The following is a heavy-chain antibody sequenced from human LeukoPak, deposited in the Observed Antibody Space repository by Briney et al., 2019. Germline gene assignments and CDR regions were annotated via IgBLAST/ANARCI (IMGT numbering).Heavy chain of an antibody. CDR2: ISAYNGNT. CDR3: ARLEGEFGSDDSGYDLGGVRLDY. CDR1: GYTFTSYG. D-gene: IGHD5-12*01. Sequence: GASVKVSCKASGYTFTSYGISWVRQAPGQGLEWMGWISAYNGNTNYAQKLQGRVTMTTDTSTSTAYMELRSLRSDDTAVYYCARLEGEFGSDDSGYDLGGVRLDYWGQGTLVTVSS. J-gene: IGHJ4*02. V-gene: IGHV1-18*01.